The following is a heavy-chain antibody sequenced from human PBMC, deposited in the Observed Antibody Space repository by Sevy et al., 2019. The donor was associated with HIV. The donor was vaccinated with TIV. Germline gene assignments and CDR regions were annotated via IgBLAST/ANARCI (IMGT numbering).Heavy chain of an antibody. CDR2: ISSSSSYI. CDR1: GFTFSSYS. CDR3: TRDGRITIFGVVPLDV. D-gene: IGHD3-3*01. Sequence: GGSLRLSCAASGFTFSSYSMNWVRQAPGKGLEWLSSISSSSSYIYYADSVKGRFTISRDKDKNSMYLQMNSLRAEDTAGYNCTRDGRITIFGVVPLDVWGQGTMVTVSS. J-gene: IGHJ6*02. V-gene: IGHV3-21*01.